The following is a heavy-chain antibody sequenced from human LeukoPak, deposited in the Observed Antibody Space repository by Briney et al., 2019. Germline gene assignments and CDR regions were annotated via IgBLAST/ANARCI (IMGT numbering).Heavy chain of an antibody. V-gene: IGHV6-1*01. D-gene: IGHD6-19*01. Sequence: SQTLSLTCAISGDSVSSNTAAWHWIRQSPSRGLEWLGRTYYRSKWYNDYAVSVKSRITINPDTSKNQFSLQLNSVTPEDTAVYYCARDNRTVAGISIYGMDVWGQGTTVTVSS. CDR1: GDSVSSNTAA. CDR2: TYYRSKWYN. CDR3: ARDNRTVAGISIYGMDV. J-gene: IGHJ6*02.